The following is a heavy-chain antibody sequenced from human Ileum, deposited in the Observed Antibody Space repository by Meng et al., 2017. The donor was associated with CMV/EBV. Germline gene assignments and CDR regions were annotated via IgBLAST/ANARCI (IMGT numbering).Heavy chain of an antibody. CDR2: ISGYNGNT. Sequence: SVKVSCKTSGYSFDTYVINWVRQAPGQGHEGMGWISGYNGNTHYAEKFQGRVTMTIETSTTTAYMELTSLRFDDTAVYYSARDGLRFAPSNWFDPWGQGTLVTVSS. V-gene: IGHV1-18*01. J-gene: IGHJ5*02. D-gene: IGHD3-3*01. CDR3: ARDGLRFAPSNWFDP. CDR1: GYSFDTYV.